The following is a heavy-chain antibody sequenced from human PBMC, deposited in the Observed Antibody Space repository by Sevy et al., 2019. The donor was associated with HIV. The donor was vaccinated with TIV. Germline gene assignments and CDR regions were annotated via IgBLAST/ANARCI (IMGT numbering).Heavy chain of an antibody. Sequence: GGSLRLSCAASGFTFSSYGMHWVRQAPGKGLEWVAFIRYDGSNKYYPDSVKGRFTISRDNSKNTQYLQMNSLRAEDTAVYYCAKGTGNRYCSSTSCRPHYYYYMDVWGKGTTVTVSS. CDR2: IRYDGSNK. CDR3: AKGTGNRYCSSTSCRPHYYYYMDV. V-gene: IGHV3-30*02. CDR1: GFTFSSYG. D-gene: IGHD2-2*01. J-gene: IGHJ6*03.